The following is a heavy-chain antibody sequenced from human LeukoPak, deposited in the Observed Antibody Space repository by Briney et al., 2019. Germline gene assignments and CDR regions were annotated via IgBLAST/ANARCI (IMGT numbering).Heavy chain of an antibody. D-gene: IGHD1-26*01. V-gene: IGHV3-21*01. CDR2: ISSSSSYI. Sequence: PGGSLRLSCAASGFTFSSYWMSWVRQAPGKGLEWVSSISSSSSYIYYADSVKGRFTISRDHAKNSLYLQINSLRAEDTAVYYCAREFKLPYSGSPAAFDYWGQGTLVTVSS. CDR3: AREFKLPYSGSPAAFDY. J-gene: IGHJ4*02. CDR1: GFTFSSYW.